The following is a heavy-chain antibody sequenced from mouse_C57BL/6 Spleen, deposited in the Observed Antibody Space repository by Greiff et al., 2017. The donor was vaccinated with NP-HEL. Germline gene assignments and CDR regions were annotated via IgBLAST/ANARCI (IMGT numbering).Heavy chain of an antibody. CDR3: ARPLDGYYAWFAY. J-gene: IGHJ3*01. CDR1: GYTFTSYW. CDR2: IDPSDSYT. Sequence: QVQLQQPGAELVMPGASVKLSCKASGYTFTSYWMHWVKQRPGQGLEWIGEIDPSDSYTNYNQKFKGKSTLTVDKSSSTAYMQLSSLTSEDSAVYYSARPLDGYYAWFAYWGQGTLVTVSA. V-gene: IGHV1-69*01. D-gene: IGHD2-3*01.